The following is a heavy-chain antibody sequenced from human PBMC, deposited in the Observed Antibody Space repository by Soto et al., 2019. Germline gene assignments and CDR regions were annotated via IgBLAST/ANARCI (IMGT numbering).Heavy chain of an antibody. J-gene: IGHJ4*02. D-gene: IGHD3-10*02. CDR3: AKASADWGVYVLPMYYLDS. V-gene: IGHV3-23*01. CDR2: IDGSGSAT. Sequence: PGGSLRLSCAASGFTFNTYAINWVRQAPGKGLEWVSGIDGSGSATSYADSVEGRFTISRDNSKKKVFLQMNSLRPEDTAIYYCAKASADWGVYVLPMYYLDSWGPGTLVT. CDR1: GFTFNTYA.